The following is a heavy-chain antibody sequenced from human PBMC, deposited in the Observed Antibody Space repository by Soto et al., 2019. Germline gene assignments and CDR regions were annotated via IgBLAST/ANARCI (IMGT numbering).Heavy chain of an antibody. CDR3: ASGGVGFGEVLYLSLDY. V-gene: IGHV1-3*01. J-gene: IGHJ4*02. CDR1: GYTFTSYA. Sequence: GASVKVSCKASGYTFTSYAMHWVRQAPGQRLEWMGWINAGNGNTKYSQKFQGRVTITRDASASTAYMELSSLRSEDTAVYYCASGGVGFGEVLYLSLDYWGQGTLVTVSS. D-gene: IGHD3-10*01. CDR2: INAGNGNT.